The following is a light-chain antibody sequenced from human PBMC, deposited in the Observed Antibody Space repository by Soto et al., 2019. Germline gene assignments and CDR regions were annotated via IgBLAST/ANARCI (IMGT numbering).Light chain of an antibody. J-gene: IGKJ1*01. CDR2: GAS. CDR3: QQYGSSPGT. CDR1: QSVSSSY. Sequence: EIVLTQSPGTLSLSPGERATLSCRASQSVSSSYLAWYQQRPGQAPRLLIYGASSRATGIPDRFSGSGSGTEVALTISRREPEDFAVYYCQQYGSSPGTFGQGTKVEIK. V-gene: IGKV3-20*01.